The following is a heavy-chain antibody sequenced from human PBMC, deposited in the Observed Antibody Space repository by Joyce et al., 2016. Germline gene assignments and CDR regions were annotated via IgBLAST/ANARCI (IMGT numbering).Heavy chain of an antibody. CDR2: ISRSRNTI. Sequence: EVQLVVSGGGLVQPGGSLRLSCADSGFTFDTYSMNCVRQAPGKGLDCVSYISRSRNTIYYVDSVKGRFNIARDNAKNSLYLQMNSLRAEDTAVYFCARATSYYCYYYMDVWGKGTTVTVSS. J-gene: IGHJ6*03. CDR3: ARATSYYCYYYMDV. V-gene: IGHV3-48*01. CDR1: GFTFDTYS.